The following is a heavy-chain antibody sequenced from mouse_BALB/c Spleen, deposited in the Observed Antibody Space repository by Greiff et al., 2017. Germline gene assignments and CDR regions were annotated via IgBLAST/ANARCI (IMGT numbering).Heavy chain of an antibody. J-gene: IGHJ4*01. CDR1: GFTFSSFG. D-gene: IGHD2-14*01. V-gene: IGHV5-17*02. Sequence: DVKLVESGGGLVQPGGSRKLSCAASGFTFSSFGMHCVRQAPEKGLEWVAYISSGSSTIYYADTVKGRFTISRDNPKNTLFLQMTSLRSEDTAMYYCARWYYRYDGYAMDYWGQGTSVTVSS. CDR3: ARWYYRYDGYAMDY. CDR2: ISSGSSTI.